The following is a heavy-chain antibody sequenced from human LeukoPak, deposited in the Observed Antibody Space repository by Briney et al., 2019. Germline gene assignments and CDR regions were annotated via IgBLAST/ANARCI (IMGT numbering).Heavy chain of an antibody. J-gene: IGHJ2*01. CDR3: ARGDYGDDWYFDL. Sequence: PSETLSLTCTVSGGSISSYYWSWIRQPPGKGLEWIGYIYHSGSTNYNPSLKSRVTISVDTSKNQFSLKLSSVTAADTAVYYCARGDYGDDWYFDLWGRGTLVTVSS. V-gene: IGHV4-59*01. CDR1: GGSISSYY. D-gene: IGHD4-17*01. CDR2: IYHSGST.